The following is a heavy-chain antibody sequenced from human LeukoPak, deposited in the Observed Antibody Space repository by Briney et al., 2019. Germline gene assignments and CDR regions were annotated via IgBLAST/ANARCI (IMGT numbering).Heavy chain of an antibody. CDR2: MNPNSGNT. CDR3: ARAPGHSSSWSTAYYYYYYGMDV. V-gene: IGHV1-8*01. D-gene: IGHD6-13*01. J-gene: IGHJ6*02. CDR1: GYTFTSYD. Sequence: ASVKVSCKASGYTFTSYDINWVRQATGQGLEWMGWMNPNSGNTGYAQKFQGRVTMTRNTSISTAYMELSSLRSEDTAVYYCARAPGHSSSWSTAYYYYYYGMDVWGQGTTVTVSS.